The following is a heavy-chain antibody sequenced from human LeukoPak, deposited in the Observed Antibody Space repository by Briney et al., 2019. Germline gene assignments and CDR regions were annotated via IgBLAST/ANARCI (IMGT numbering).Heavy chain of an antibody. V-gene: IGHV5-51*01. D-gene: IGHD3-9*01. Sequence: GESLKISCKGSGYSFTSYWIGWVRQMPGKGLEWMGITYPGDSDTRYSPSFQGQVTISADKSISTAYLQWSSLKASDTAMYYCARQSSSYDILSGYSTNNWFDPWGQGTLVTVSS. CDR1: GYSFTSYW. CDR3: ARQSSSYDILSGYSTNNWFDP. J-gene: IGHJ5*02. CDR2: TYPGDSDT.